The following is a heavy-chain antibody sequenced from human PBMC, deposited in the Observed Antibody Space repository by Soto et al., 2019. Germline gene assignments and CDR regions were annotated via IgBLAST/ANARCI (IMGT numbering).Heavy chain of an antibody. J-gene: IGHJ6*02. CDR2: INAGNGNT. V-gene: IGHV1-3*01. Sequence: GASVKVSCKASGYTFTSYAMHWVRQAPGQRLEWMGWINAGNGNTKYSQKFQGRVTITRDTSASTAYMELSSLRSEDTAVYYCARDGIAVAGNYYYSEGRDVGGQGTTVPVPS. D-gene: IGHD6-19*01. CDR3: ARDGIAVAGNYYYSEGRDV. CDR1: GYTFTSYA.